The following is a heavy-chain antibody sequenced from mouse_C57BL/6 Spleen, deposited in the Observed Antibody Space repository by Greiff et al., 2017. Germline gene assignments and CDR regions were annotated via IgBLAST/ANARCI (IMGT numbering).Heavy chain of an antibody. CDR2: ISSGGSYT. Sequence: EVKLMESGGDLVKPGGSLKLSCAASGFTFSSYGMSWVRQTPDKRLEWVATISSGGSYTYYPDSVKGRFTISRDNAKNTLYLQMSSLKSEDTAMYYCARHPRYDYDGFDYWGQGTTLTVSS. CDR3: ARHPRYDYDGFDY. J-gene: IGHJ2*01. CDR1: GFTFSSYG. D-gene: IGHD2-4*01. V-gene: IGHV5-6*01.